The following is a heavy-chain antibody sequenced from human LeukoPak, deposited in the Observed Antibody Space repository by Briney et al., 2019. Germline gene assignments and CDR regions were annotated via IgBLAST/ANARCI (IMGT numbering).Heavy chain of an antibody. J-gene: IGHJ6*03. CDR2: IIPIFGTA. CDR3: ASSLFLGGYDFWSGYSDYYYYMDV. D-gene: IGHD3-3*01. CDR1: GGTFSSYA. Sequence: SVKVSCKASGGTFSSYAISWVRQAPGQGLEWMGGIIPIFGTANYAQKFQGRVTITADESTSTAYMELSSLRSEDTAVYYCASSLFLGGYDFWSGYSDYYYYMDVWGKGTTVTVSS. V-gene: IGHV1-69*01.